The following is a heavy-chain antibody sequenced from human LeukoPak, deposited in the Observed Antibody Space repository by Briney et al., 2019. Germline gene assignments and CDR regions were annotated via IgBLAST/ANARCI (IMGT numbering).Heavy chain of an antibody. Sequence: PGGSLRLSCAASGFTFSSYAMSWVRQAPGKGLEWVSAISGSGGSTYYADSVKGRFLISRDNSKNTLSLQMNSLRAEDTAVYYCARGHSSGWYYFDYWGQGTLVTVSS. CDR1: GFTFSSYA. V-gene: IGHV3-23*01. D-gene: IGHD6-19*01. CDR3: ARGHSSGWYYFDY. J-gene: IGHJ4*02. CDR2: ISGSGGST.